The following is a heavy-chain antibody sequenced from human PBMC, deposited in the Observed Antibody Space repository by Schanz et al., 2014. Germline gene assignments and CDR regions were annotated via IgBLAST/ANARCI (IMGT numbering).Heavy chain of an antibody. V-gene: IGHV3-23*04. D-gene: IGHD1-1*01. J-gene: IGHJ4*02. CDR2: ISGSGGST. CDR3: ARGTDWNLHY. CDR1: GFTLSSYA. Sequence: VQLVESGGGVVQPGRSLRLSCAAYGFTLSSYAMHWVRQAPGKGLEWVSAISGSGGSTYYADSVKGRFTISRDNSKNTLYLQMNSLRAEDTAVYYCARGTDWNLHYWGQGALVTVSS.